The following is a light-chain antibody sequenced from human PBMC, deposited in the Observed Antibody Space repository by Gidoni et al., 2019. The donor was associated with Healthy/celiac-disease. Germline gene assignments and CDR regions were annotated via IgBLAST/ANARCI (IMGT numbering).Light chain of an antibody. CDR3: QQYYRTPLT. CDR1: QSVLYSSNNKNY. J-gene: IGKJ1*01. Sequence: DIVMTQSPDSLAVSLGERATINCKSSQSVLYSSNNKNYLAWYQQQPGQPPRLLIYWASTRESGVPDRFSGSGSGTDVTLTISSLQAEDVAVYYCQQYYRTPLTFGQGTKVEIK. CDR2: WAS. V-gene: IGKV4-1*01.